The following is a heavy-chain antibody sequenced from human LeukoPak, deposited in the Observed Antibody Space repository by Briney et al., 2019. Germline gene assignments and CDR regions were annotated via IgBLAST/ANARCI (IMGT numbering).Heavy chain of an antibody. V-gene: IGHV3-30*18. CDR2: ISYDGSNK. Sequence: GGSLRLSCAASGFTFSSYGMHWVRQAPGKGLEWVAVISYDGSNKYYADSVKGRFTISRDNPKNTLYLQMNSLRAEDTAVYYCAKDPENEYYYDSSGPMDLWGQGTLVTVSS. D-gene: IGHD3-22*01. CDR1: GFTFSSYG. CDR3: AKDPENEYYYDSSGPMDL. J-gene: IGHJ4*02.